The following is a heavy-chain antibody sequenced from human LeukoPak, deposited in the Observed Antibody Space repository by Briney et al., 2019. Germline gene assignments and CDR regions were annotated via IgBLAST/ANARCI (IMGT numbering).Heavy chain of an antibody. V-gene: IGHV4-34*01. D-gene: IGHD2-8*01. CDR1: GGSFSGYY. CDR2: INHSGST. J-gene: IGHJ6*03. CDR3: ARGAGYCTNGVCRTFYMDV. Sequence: PSETLSHTCAVYGGSFSGYYWSWIRQPPGKGPEWIGEINHSGSTNYDPPPKRRVTISVDTSKNQFSLKLSSVTAADTAVYYCARGAGYCTNGVCRTFYMDVWGKGTTVTVSS.